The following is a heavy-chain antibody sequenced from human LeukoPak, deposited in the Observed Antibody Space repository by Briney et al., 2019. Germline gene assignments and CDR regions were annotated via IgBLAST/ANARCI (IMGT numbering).Heavy chain of an antibody. CDR2: ITGCGGRT. J-gene: IGHJ4*02. CDR3: AKTWNYYHDSGGYYWSHSDN. D-gene: IGHD3-22*01. CDR1: GFSFSSYA. V-gene: IGHV3-23*01. Sequence: GGSLRLSCAASGFSFSSYAMTWVRQAPRKGLEWVSAITGCGGRTYYADSVEGRFTISTDNSPNTLFLQMSTLRAEDTAVLYYAKTWNYYHDSGGYYWSHSDNWGRGTLATVSS.